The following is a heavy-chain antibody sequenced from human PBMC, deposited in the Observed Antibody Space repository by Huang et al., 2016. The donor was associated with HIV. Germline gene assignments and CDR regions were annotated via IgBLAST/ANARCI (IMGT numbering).Heavy chain of an antibody. CDR1: GYTFTNYE. CDR2: MNPNSGET. CDR3: ARGGLLWFGELAT. Sequence: QVQLVQSGAEVKKPGASVKVSCKASGYTFTNYEINWVRQATGQGLEWMGWMNPNSGETGFAKKFQGRVTMTKNTSISTAYMELSSLRSEDTAVYYCARGGLLWFGELATWGQGTLVTVSS. V-gene: IGHV1-8*01. J-gene: IGHJ5*02. D-gene: IGHD3-10*01.